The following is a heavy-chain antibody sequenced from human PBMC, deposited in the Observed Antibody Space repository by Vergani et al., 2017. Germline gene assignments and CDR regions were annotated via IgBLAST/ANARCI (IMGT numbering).Heavy chain of an antibody. J-gene: IGHJ6*03. CDR3: ARSESHYYYYMDV. CDR1: GFMFSSYW. CDR2: IKQDGSEK. Sequence: EVQLVESGGGLVQPGGSLRLSCAASGFMFSSYWMNWVRQAPGKGLEWVANIKQDGSEKYYVDSVRGRFTISRDNAKNSLYLQMNSLRAEDTAVYYCARSESHYYYYMDVWGKGTTVTVSS. V-gene: IGHV3-7*01.